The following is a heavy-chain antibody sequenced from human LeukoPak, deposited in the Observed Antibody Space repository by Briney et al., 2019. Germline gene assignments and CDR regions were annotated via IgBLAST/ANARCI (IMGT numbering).Heavy chain of an antibody. Sequence: SETLSLTCTVSGGSISSYYWSWIRQPPGKGLEWIGYIYYSGSTNYNPSLKSRVTISVDTSKNQFSLKLSSVTAADTAVYYCARGRRTGQLPTPSLSRYLDLWGRGTLVTVSS. V-gene: IGHV4-59*12. CDR2: IYYSGST. D-gene: IGHD2-2*01. CDR3: ARGRRTGQLPTPSLSRYLDL. J-gene: IGHJ2*01. CDR1: GGSISSYY.